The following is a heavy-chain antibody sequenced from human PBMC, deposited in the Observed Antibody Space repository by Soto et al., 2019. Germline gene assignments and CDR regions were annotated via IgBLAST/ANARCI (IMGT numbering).Heavy chain of an antibody. CDR1: GFTFSSYG. V-gene: IGHV3-33*01. J-gene: IGHJ4*02. CDR3: ARDHHGDYFY. CDR2: IWYDGSNK. D-gene: IGHD4-17*01. Sequence: QVQLVESGGGVVQPGRSLRLSCAASGFTFSSYGMHWVRQAPGKGLEWVAVIWYDGSNKYYADSVKGRFTISRDNCKNTLDLQMNSLRAEDTAVYYCARDHHGDYFYWGQGPLVTVSS.